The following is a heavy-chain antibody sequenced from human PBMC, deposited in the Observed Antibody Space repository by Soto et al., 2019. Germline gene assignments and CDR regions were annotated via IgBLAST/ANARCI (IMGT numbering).Heavy chain of an antibody. D-gene: IGHD2-2*01. CDR1: GYTFTSYA. CDR3: AKSVESDRVVVVPAI. J-gene: IGHJ4*02. Sequence: ASVKVSCKASGYTFTSYAMHWVRQAPGQRLEWMGWINAGNGNTKYSQKFQGRVTISRDNSKNTLYLQMNSLRAEDTAVYYCAKSVESDRVVVVPAIWGQGTLVTVSS. V-gene: IGHV1-3*01. CDR2: INAGNGNT.